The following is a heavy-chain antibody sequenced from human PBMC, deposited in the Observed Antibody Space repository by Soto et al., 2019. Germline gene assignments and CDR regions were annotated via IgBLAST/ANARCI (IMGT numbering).Heavy chain of an antibody. CDR2: INSDGSST. V-gene: IGHV3-74*01. J-gene: IGHJ6*03. D-gene: IGHD3-9*01. Sequence: GGSLRLSCAASGFTFSSYWMHWVRQAPGKGLVWVSRINSDGSSTSYADSVKGRFTISRDNAKNTLYLQMNSLRAEDTAVYYCARALDILTGYYPGGNYYYYYYMDVWGKGTTVTVSS. CDR1: GFTFSSYW. CDR3: ARALDILTGYYPGGNYYYYYYMDV.